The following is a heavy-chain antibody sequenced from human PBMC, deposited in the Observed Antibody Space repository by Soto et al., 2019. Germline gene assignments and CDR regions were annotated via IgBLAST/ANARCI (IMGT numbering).Heavy chain of an antibody. CDR3: ARDGYYYDSSGYLNWFDP. D-gene: IGHD3-22*01. J-gene: IGHJ5*02. V-gene: IGHV1-69*13. CDR1: GGTFSSYA. Sequence: GASVKVFCKASGGTFSSYAISWVRQAPGQGLEWMGGIIPIFGTANYAQKFQGRVTITADESTSTAYMELSSLRSEDTAVYYCARDGYYYDSSGYLNWFDPWGQGTLVTVSS. CDR2: IIPIFGTA.